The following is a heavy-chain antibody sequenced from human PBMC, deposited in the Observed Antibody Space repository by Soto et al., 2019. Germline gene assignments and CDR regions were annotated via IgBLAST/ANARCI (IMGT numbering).Heavy chain of an antibody. D-gene: IGHD2-2*01. CDR2: IWYDGSNK. Sequence: GGSLRLSCAASGFTFSSYGMHWVRQAPGKGLEWVAVIWYDGSNKYYADSVKGRFTISRDNSKNTLYLQMNSLRAEDTAVYYCAREVVVLAVTLGDYYGMDVWGQGTTGTVSS. CDR3: AREVVVLAVTLGDYYGMDV. CDR1: GFTFSSYG. J-gene: IGHJ6*02. V-gene: IGHV3-33*01.